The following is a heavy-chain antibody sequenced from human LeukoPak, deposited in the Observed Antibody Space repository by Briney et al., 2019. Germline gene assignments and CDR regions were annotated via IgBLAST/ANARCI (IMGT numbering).Heavy chain of an antibody. CDR1: GFTFSSYE. Sequence: GGSLRLSCAASGFTFSSYEMNWVRQAPGKGLEWVSSISSSSSYIYYADSVKGRFTISRDNSKNTLYLQMNSLRAEDTAVYYCAGRYDSSGYPLHWGQGTLVTVSS. J-gene: IGHJ4*02. D-gene: IGHD3-22*01. V-gene: IGHV3-21*04. CDR3: AGRYDSSGYPLH. CDR2: ISSSSSYI.